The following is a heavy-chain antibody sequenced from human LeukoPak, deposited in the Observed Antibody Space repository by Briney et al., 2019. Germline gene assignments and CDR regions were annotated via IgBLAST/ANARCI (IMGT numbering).Heavy chain of an antibody. CDR3: AKGPAFGGVIVLFDY. J-gene: IGHJ4*02. CDR2: ISGSGGST. D-gene: IGHD3-16*02. Sequence: GGSLRLSCAASGFTFSSYAMSWGRPAPGKGLEWVSAISGSGGSTYYADSVKGRFTISRDNSKNTLYLQMNSLRAEDTAVYYCAKGPAFGGVIVLFDYWGQGTLVTVSS. CDR1: GFTFSSYA. V-gene: IGHV3-23*01.